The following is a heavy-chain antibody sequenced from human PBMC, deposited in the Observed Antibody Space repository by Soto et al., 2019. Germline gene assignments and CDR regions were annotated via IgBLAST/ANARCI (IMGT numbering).Heavy chain of an antibody. V-gene: IGHV4-39*01. CDR3: ASIAAPGTTHFDF. J-gene: IGHJ4*02. CDR1: GGSLGSSSYY. CDR2: IYYSGNT. D-gene: IGHD6-13*01. Sequence: QLQLQESGPGLLRPSETLSLTCTVSGGSLGSSSYYWGGIRQSPGKGLEWIGNIYYSGNTFYNPSLMSRVTISVDTSKNQFYLHLSSATAADTAIFYCASIAAPGTTHFDFWGQGTLVTVSS.